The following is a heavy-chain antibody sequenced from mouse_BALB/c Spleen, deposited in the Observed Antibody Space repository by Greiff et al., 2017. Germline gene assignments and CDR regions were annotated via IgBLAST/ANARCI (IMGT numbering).Heavy chain of an antibody. J-gene: IGHJ3*01. CDR3: AIYYGSSYRAWFAY. D-gene: IGHD1-1*01. Sequence: EVQGVESGGGLVKPGGSLKLSCAASGFTFSSYAMSWVRQSPEKRLEWVAEISSGGSYTYYPDTVTGRFTISRDNAKNTLYLEMSSLRSEDTAMYYCAIYYGSSYRAWFAYWGQGTLVTVSA. CDR2: ISSGGSYT. V-gene: IGHV5-9-4*01. CDR1: GFTFSSYA.